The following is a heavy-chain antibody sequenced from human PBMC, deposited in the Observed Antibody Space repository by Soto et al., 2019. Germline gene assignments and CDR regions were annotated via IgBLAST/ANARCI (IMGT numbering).Heavy chain of an antibody. CDR1: GGSISSYY. J-gene: IGHJ4*02. D-gene: IGHD1-7*01. V-gene: IGHV4-59*01. CDR3: ARGWTLELPPPFDY. CDR2: IYYSGST. Sequence: PSETLSLTCTVSGGSISSYYWSWIRQPPGKGLEWIGYIYYSGSTNYNPSLKSRVTISVDTSKNQFSLKLSSVTAADTAVYYCARGWTLELPPPFDYWGQGTLVTVSS.